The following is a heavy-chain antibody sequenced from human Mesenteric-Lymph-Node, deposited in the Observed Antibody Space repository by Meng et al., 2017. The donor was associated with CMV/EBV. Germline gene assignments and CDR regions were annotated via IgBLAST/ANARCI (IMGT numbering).Heavy chain of an antibody. CDR1: GGSISSSGYY. V-gene: IGHV4-39*07. Sequence: SETLSLTCTVSGGSISSSGYYWGWIRQPPGKGLEWIGSIYYSGSTYYNPSLKSRVTISVDTSKNQFYLKVNSLTAADTAAYYCARDRDSAPIGGVDVWGQGTTVTVSS. D-gene: IGHD3-22*01. CDR3: ARDRDSAPIGGVDV. J-gene: IGHJ6*02. CDR2: IYYSGST.